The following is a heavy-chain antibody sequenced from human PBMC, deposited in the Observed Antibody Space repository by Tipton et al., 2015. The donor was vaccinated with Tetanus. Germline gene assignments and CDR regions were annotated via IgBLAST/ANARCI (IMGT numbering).Heavy chain of an antibody. Sequence: SLRLSCAASGFTFSSYSMNWVRQTPGKGLEWVSVIYSGGSTYYADSVKGRFTISRDNSKNTLYLQMNSLRVEDTAVYYCARARGVAVAGGDYWGQGTLVTVSS. CDR3: ARARGVAVAGGDY. CDR1: GFTFSSYS. V-gene: IGHV3-66*01. J-gene: IGHJ4*02. D-gene: IGHD6-19*01. CDR2: IYSGGST.